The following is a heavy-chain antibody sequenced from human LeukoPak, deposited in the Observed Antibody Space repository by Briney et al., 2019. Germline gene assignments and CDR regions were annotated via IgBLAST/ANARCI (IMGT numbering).Heavy chain of an antibody. D-gene: IGHD6-19*01. CDR1: GGSFSGYY. V-gene: IGHV4-34*01. J-gene: IGHJ6*03. Sequence: SETLSLTCAVYGGSFSGYYWSWIRQPLGKGLEWIGEINHSENTDYNPSLKSRVTISVDTSKNQLSLKLSSVTAADTAVYYCARPGEYSSGWYPRYYYYMDVWGKGTTVTVSS. CDR3: ARPGEYSSGWYPRYYYYMDV. CDR2: INHSENT.